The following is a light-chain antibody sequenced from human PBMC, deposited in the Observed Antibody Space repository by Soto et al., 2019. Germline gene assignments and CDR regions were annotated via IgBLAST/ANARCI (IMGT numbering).Light chain of an antibody. CDR3: QSYENSRTGFYV. Sequence: QSVLTQPPSVSGAPGQRVTISCTGSSSDIGAGFDVHWYQHLPGTAPKLLIYGNTNRPSGVPGRFSGSKSGTSASLVITGLHADDEADYYCQSYENSRTGFYVFGTGTKVTVL. CDR2: GNT. CDR1: SSDIGAGFD. J-gene: IGLJ1*01. V-gene: IGLV1-40*01.